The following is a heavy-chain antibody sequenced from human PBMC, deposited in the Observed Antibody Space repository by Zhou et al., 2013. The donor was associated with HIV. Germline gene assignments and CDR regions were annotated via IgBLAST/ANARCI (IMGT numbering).Heavy chain of an antibody. J-gene: IGHJ6*03. CDR2: IYTSGST. D-gene: IGHD3-10*01. Sequence: QVQLQQWGAGLLKPSETLSLTCTVSGGSISSGSYYWSWIRQPAGKGLEWIGHIYTSGSTDYNPSLKSRVTISVDTSKNQFSLKLSSVTAADTAVYYCASTGALEYYYYIDVWGKGTTVTVSS. CDR1: GGSISSGSYY. V-gene: IGHV4-61*02. CDR3: ASTGALEYYYYIDV.